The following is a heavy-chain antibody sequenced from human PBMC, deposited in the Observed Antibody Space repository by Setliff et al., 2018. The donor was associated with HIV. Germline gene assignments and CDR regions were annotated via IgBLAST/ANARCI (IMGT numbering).Heavy chain of an antibody. Sequence: PGGSLRLSCAASGFTFSSYAIHWVRQAPGKGLEWVAVIWYDGSNKYYADSVKGRFTISRDNSKNSLYLQMNSLRVEDTAVYYCARDYLYYNLYNGSPVYGMDVWGQGTTVTVSS. V-gene: IGHV3-33*01. CDR3: ARDYLYYNLYNGSPVYGMDV. D-gene: IGHD3-3*01. CDR1: GFTFSSYA. CDR2: IWYDGSNK. J-gene: IGHJ6*02.